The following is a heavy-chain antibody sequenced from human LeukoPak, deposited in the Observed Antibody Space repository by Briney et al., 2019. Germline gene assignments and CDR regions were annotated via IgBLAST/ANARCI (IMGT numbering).Heavy chain of an antibody. D-gene: IGHD3-10*01. J-gene: IGHJ4*02. Sequence: PSETLSLTCAVYGGSFSGYYWSWIRQPPGKGLEWIGEINYSGSTNYNPSLKSRVTISVDTSKNQFSLKLSSVTAADTAVYYCARHGNYYGSGSYYWGQGTLVTVSS. CDR3: ARHGNYYGSGSYY. CDR2: INYSGST. V-gene: IGHV4-34*01. CDR1: GGSFSGYY.